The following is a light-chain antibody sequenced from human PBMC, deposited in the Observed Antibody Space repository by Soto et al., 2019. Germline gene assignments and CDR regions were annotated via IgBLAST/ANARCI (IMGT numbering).Light chain of an antibody. J-gene: IGKJ2*01. CDR3: QQTYSTPRT. CDR1: QSISSY. V-gene: IGKV1-39*01. Sequence: DILMTQSPSSLSASVGDRVSITCRASQSISSYFNWYQQKPGIAPKLLIYAASNLHSGVSSRFSGSGSGTDFTLTISSLQPEDFATYYCQQTYSTPRTFGQGTKLEIK. CDR2: AAS.